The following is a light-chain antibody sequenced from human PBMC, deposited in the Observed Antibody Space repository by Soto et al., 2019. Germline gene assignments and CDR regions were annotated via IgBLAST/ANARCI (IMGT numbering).Light chain of an antibody. V-gene: IGKV3-20*01. J-gene: IGKJ1*01. CDR1: QSVGRDY. CDR3: HQYAYAPWT. CDR2: NAS. Sequence: EIVLTQSQATLSLSPGERSTLSCRASQSVGRDYLAWYQQKPGQAPRVVIYNASNRASGIPDRFSGSGSGTDFTLTISRLEPEDFAVYYCHQYAYAPWTFGQGTKVDIK.